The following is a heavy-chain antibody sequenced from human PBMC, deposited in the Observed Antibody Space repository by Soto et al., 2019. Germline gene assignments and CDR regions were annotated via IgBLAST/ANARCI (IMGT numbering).Heavy chain of an antibody. CDR2: INNGGSS. D-gene: IGHD3-10*01. J-gene: IGHJ2*01. V-gene: IGHV4-34*01. CDR3: ARGRGDGYNQNWYFDL. CDR1: GGSFSGYY. Sequence: QVHPQQWGAGLLKPSETLSLTCAVYGGSFSGYYCSWIRQPPGKGLEWIGEINNGGSSNYNPSLKSRGSMSVGTSNNQFSLKLTSVTAADTAVYYCARGRGDGYNQNWYFDLWGRGTLVTVSS.